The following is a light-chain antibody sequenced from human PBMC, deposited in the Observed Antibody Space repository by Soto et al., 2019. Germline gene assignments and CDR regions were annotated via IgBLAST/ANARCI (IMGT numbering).Light chain of an antibody. J-gene: IGKJ1*01. CDR2: DAS. V-gene: IGKV3-15*01. CDR3: QQYNSYPWT. CDR1: QSIRST. Sequence: VMTQSPSTLSVSPGERATPSCWGSQSIRSTLAWFQQKPGQGPRLLIYDASKRATGIPARFSGSGSGTEFTLTISSLQPDDFATYYCQQYNSYPWTFGQGTKV.